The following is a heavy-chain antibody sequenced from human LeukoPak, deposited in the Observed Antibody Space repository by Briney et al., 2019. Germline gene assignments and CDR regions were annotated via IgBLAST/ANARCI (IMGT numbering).Heavy chain of an antibody. CDR1: GFTFSSYW. CDR2: IKQDGSEK. V-gene: IGHV3-7*01. D-gene: IGHD4-17*01. Sequence: PGGSLRLSCAASGFTFSSYWMSWVRQAPGKGLEWVANIKQDGSEKYYVDSVKGRFTISRDNARNSLYLQMDSLRVGDTAMYYCADPGAGFWGQGTLVTVSS. J-gene: IGHJ4*02. CDR3: ADPGAGF.